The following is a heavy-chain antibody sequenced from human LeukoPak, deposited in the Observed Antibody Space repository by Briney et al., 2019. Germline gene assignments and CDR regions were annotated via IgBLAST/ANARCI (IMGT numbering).Heavy chain of an antibody. Sequence: ASVKASCKVSGHTLTQLSMHWVRQAPGIGVEWMGGFDPEDGETIYAQKFQGRVTMTEDTSTDTAYMELSSLRSEDTAVYYCATVVIAVAGNHYFDYWGQGTLVTVSS. CDR2: FDPEDGET. J-gene: IGHJ4*02. CDR3: ATVVIAVAGNHYFDY. CDR1: GHTLTQLS. V-gene: IGHV1-24*01. D-gene: IGHD6-19*01.